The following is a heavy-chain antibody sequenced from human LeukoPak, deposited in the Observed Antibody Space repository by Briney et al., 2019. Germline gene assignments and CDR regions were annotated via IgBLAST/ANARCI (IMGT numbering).Heavy chain of an antibody. CDR1: GYTFTGYY. J-gene: IGHJ4*02. CDR2: INPNSGGT. V-gene: IGHV1-2*04. CDR3: ARGGDCSSTSCRIFDY. Sequence: ASVKVSCKASGYTFTGYYMHWVRQAPGQGLEWMGWINPNSGGTNYAQKFQGWVTMTRDTSISTAYMELSRLRPGDTAVYYCARGGDCSSTSCRIFDYWGQGTLVTVSS. D-gene: IGHD2-2*01.